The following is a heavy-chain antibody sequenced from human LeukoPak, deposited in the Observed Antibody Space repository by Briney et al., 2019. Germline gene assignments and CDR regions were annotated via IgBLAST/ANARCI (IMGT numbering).Heavy chain of an antibody. CDR3: AKVGSSDFDY. J-gene: IGHJ4*02. CDR1: GFTFDDYT. Sequence: RSGRSLRLSCAASGFTFDDYTMHWVRQAPGKGLEWVSLISWDGGSTYYADSVKGRFTISRDNSKNSLYLQMNSLRTEDTALYYCAKVGSSDFDYWGQGTLVTVSS. V-gene: IGHV3-43*01. CDR2: ISWDGGST. D-gene: IGHD6-19*01.